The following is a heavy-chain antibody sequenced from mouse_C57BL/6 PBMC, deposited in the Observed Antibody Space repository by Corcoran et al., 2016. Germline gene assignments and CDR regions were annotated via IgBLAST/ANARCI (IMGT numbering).Heavy chain of an antibody. Sequence: EVQLQQSVAELVRPGASVMLSCTTSGFNIKNTLVHWVKQRPEQGLEWSGRIDPANVNTKYAPKFQGKATITADTSSNTAYLHLSSLPCEDNAIYYCATLYWGQGTSVVGSS. CDR2: IDPANVNT. CDR3: ATLY. V-gene: IGHV14-3*01. CDR1: GFNIKNTL. J-gene: IGHJ4*01.